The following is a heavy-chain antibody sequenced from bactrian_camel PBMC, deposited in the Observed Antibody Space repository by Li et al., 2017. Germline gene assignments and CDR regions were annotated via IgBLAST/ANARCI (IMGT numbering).Heavy chain of an antibody. Sequence: DVQLVESGGGSVQAGGSLRLSCAARGYTYDTYCMGWFRRPPGKEREGIAVIDSSGRSSVYADSVKGRFTVSRDNTKNIVYLQMNTLKSEDTALYYCTIWWYRNSVYNYWGQGTQVTVS. D-gene: IGHD7*01. V-gene: IGHV3S31*01. CDR1: GYTYDTYC. CDR2: IDSSGRSS. J-gene: IGHJ4*01. CDR3: TIWWYRNSVYNY.